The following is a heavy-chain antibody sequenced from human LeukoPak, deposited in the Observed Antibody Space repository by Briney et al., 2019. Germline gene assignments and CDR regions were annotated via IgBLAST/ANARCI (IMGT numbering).Heavy chain of an antibody. CDR3: TTNDAFDI. CDR2: IKNKAGAGTT. Sequence: GGSLRLSCAASGFTFSNVWMNWVRQAPGKGLEWVGRIKNKAGAGTTDYAEPVKGRFTISRDDSKNTLYLQMNSLKTEDTALYYCTTNDAFDIWGQGTMVTVSS. CDR1: GFTFSNVW. V-gene: IGHV3-15*05. J-gene: IGHJ3*02.